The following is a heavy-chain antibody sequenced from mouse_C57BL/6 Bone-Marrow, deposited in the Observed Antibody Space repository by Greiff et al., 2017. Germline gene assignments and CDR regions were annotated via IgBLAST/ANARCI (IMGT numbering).Heavy chain of an antibody. Sequence: QVQLQQSGPGLVQPSQSLSITCTVSGFSLTSYGVHWVRQSPGKGLEWLGVIWSGGSTDYNAAFISRLSISKDNSKSQVFFKMNGLQADDTAIYYCARNGHYPYYAMDYWGQGTSVTVSS. CDR2: IWSGGST. D-gene: IGHD5-5*01. CDR3: ARNGHYPYYAMDY. V-gene: IGHV2-2*01. J-gene: IGHJ4*01. CDR1: GFSLTSYG.